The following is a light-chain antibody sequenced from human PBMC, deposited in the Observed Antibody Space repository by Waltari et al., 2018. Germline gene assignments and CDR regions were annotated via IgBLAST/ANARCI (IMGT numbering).Light chain of an antibody. V-gene: IGLV3-27*01. J-gene: IGLJ2*01. CDR2: KNP. Sequence: SYELTQPSSVSVSPGQTARIACSGDVLTRRYARWFQQKPGQAPVLVISKNPERPSGISERFSGSASGTTVTLTVSGAQVEDEADYYCYSAADNTVIFGGGTKLTVL. CDR3: YSAADNTVI. CDR1: VLTRRY.